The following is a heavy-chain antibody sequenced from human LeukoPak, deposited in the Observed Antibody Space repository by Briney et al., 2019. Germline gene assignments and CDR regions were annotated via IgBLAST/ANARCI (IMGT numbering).Heavy chain of an antibody. D-gene: IGHD3-10*02. CDR3: AELGITMIGGV. CDR2: ISTSGKTI. CDR1: GFTFSRYN. J-gene: IGHJ6*04. Sequence: PGGSLRLSCEASGFTFSRYNMNWVRQAPGKGLEWVSYISTSGKTIYYVDSVKGRFTISRDNAKNSLYLQMNSLRAEDTAVYYCAELGITMIGGVWGKGTTVTISS. V-gene: IGHV3-48*03.